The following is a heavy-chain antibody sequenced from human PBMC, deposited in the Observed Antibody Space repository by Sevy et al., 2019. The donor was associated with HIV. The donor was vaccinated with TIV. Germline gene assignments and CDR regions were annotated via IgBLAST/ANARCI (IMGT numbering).Heavy chain of an antibody. D-gene: IGHD3-22*01. CDR2: ISYDGSNK. CDR3: ARDRPTLNYHASSGYNYYFDS. V-gene: IGHV3-30*04. Sequence: GGSLRLSCAASGFTFSSYAMHWVRQAPGKGLEWVAVISYDGSNKYYADSVKGRFTISRDNAKNSLYLHMNGLRAEDTAVYYCARDRPTLNYHASSGYNYYFDSWGQGTLVTVSS. CDR1: GFTFSSYA. J-gene: IGHJ4*02.